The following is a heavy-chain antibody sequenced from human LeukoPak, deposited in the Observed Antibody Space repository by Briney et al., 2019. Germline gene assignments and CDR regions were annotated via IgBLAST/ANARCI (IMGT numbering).Heavy chain of an antibody. V-gene: IGHV3-15*01. CDR3: TTRPYYYDSSGYYYVDY. D-gene: IGHD3-22*01. CDR2: IKSKTDGGTT. CDR1: GFTFSNYA. Sequence: GGSLRLSCAASGFTFSNYAMRWVRQAPGKGLEWVGRIKSKTDGGTTDYAAPVKGRFTISRDDSKNTLYLQMNSLKTEDTAVYYCTTRPYYYDSSGYYYVDYWGQGTLVTVSS. J-gene: IGHJ4*02.